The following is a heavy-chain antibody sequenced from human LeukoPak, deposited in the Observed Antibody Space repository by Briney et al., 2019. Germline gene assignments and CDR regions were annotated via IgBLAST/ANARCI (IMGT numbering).Heavy chain of an antibody. D-gene: IGHD3-10*01. CDR3: ARAKRYDNRGTLDY. J-gene: IGHJ4*02. Sequence: PGGSLRLSCAASGFTVSSNYMSWVRQAPGKGLEWVSVIYSGGSTYYADSVKGRFTISRDNSKNTLYLQMNSLRAEDTDVYYCARAKRYDNRGTLDYWGQGTLVTVSS. CDR2: IYSGGST. CDR1: GFTVSSNY. V-gene: IGHV3-53*01.